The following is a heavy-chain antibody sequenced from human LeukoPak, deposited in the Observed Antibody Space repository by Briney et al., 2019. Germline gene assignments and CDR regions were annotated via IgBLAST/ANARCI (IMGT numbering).Heavy chain of an antibody. Sequence: GGCLRLSCAASGFTFSRLAMSWVRQAPGKGLEWVSAISGSGSDTYYADSVEGRFTVSRDNSKNTLYLQMNSLRAEDTALYYCAKDRYGDYSFEYWGQGTLVTVSS. CDR2: ISGSGSDT. J-gene: IGHJ4*02. CDR1: GFTFSRLA. D-gene: IGHD4-17*01. V-gene: IGHV3-23*01. CDR3: AKDRYGDYSFEY.